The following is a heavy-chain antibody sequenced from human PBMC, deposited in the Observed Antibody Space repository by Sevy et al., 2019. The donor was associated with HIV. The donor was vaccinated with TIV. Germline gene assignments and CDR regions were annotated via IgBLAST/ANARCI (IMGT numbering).Heavy chain of an antibody. V-gene: IGHV4-4*07. CDR2: IYTSGNTNSGNT. D-gene: IGHD2-2*03. J-gene: IGHJ4*02. CDR1: GDSVTNYY. Sequence: SETLSLNCTVSGDSVTNYYWNWIRQPAGKGLEWIGRIYTSGNTNSGNTNYNPSLKSRVTMSVDTSKNRISLKLTSVTAADTAVYYCASGRGYSYSLNYWGQGTVVTVSS. CDR3: ASGRGYSYSLNY.